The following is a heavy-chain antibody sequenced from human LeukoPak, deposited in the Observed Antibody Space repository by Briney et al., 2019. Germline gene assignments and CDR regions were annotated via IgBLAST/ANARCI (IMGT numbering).Heavy chain of an antibody. CDR1: GGSISSDGYY. V-gene: IGHV4-31*03. CDR3: ARDVGGGREVYP. CDR2: IFTTGST. Sequence: PSGTLSLTCTVSGGSISSDGYYWSWIRQHPGKGLEWIGYIFTTGSTYYTPSLRGRLTISLDTSKNKFSLKLNSVTAADTAVYYCARDVGGGREVYPWGQGTLVTVSS. J-gene: IGHJ5*02. D-gene: IGHD3-16*01.